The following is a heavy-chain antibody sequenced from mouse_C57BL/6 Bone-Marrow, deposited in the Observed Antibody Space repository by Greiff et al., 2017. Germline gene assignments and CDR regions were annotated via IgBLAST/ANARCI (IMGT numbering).Heavy chain of an antibody. J-gene: IGHJ3*01. CDR2: IDPEDGDT. V-gene: IGHV14-1*01. CDR3: TTCYGNYAGFAD. Sequence: EVQLQQSGAELVRPGASVKLSCTASGFNIKDYYMHWVKHRPEQGLEWIGRIDPEDGDTEYAPKFQGKATMTADTSSNTAYLQLSSLTSEVTAVYYCTTCYGNYAGFADWGQGTLVTVSA. CDR1: GFNIKDYY. D-gene: IGHD2-1*01.